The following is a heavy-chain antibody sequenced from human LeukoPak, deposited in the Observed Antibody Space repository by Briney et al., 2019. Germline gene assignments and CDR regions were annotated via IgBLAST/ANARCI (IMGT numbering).Heavy chain of an antibody. D-gene: IGHD5-18*01. CDR1: GFTVSSNY. CDR2: ISGSGGST. CDR3: AKDTAMVDWTIDY. Sequence: GGSLRLSCAASGFTVSSNYMSWVRQAPGKGLEWVSAISGSGGSTYYADSVKGRFTISRDNSKNTLYLQMNSLRAEDTAVYYCAKDTAMVDWTIDYWGQGTLVTVSS. V-gene: IGHV3-23*01. J-gene: IGHJ4*02.